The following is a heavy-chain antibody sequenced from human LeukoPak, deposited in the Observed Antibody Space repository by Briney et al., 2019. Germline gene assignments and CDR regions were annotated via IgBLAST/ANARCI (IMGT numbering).Heavy chain of an antibody. CDR1: GFTFSSYS. CDR2: IKTDGTNT. D-gene: IGHD5-24*01. V-gene: IGHV3-74*01. CDR3: GGSEDGYIDY. J-gene: IGHJ4*02. Sequence: PGGSLRLSCAASGFTFSSYSMNWVRHAPGQGLEWVSRIKTDGTNTIYADFVEGRFTISRDNARNTLYLQMSSLRAGDTAVYYGGGSEDGYIDYWGQGTLVTVSS.